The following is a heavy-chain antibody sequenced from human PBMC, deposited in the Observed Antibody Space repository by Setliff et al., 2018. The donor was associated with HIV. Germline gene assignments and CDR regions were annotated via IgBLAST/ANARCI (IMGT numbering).Heavy chain of an antibody. V-gene: IGHV1-8*02. J-gene: IGHJ5*02. CDR3: ARGHLDYDYWEDILGNWFDP. CDR1: GYTFTNSD. CDR2: MNPKSGNT. Sequence: ASVKVSCKASGYTFTNSDINWVRQAPGQGLEWMGWMNPKSGNTGYAQKFQGRVTMTSNTFLGTAYMELNSLTSDDTAVYYCARGHLDYDYWEDILGNWFDPWGQGTLVTVSS. D-gene: IGHD3-3*01.